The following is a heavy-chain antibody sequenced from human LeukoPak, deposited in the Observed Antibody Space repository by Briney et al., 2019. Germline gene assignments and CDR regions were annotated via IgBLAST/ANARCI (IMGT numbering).Heavy chain of an antibody. CDR1: GFTLSSYA. CDR3: ARDRTDYYDSSGYYYGY. CDR2: IGTAGDT. V-gene: IGHV3-13*01. Sequence: GGSLRLSCATSGFTLSSYAMHWVRHATGKGPEWVSAIGTAGDTYYPGSVKGRFTISRENAKNSLSLQMNSLRAEDTAVYYCARDRTDYYDSSGYYYGYWGQGTLVTVSS. D-gene: IGHD3-22*01. J-gene: IGHJ4*02.